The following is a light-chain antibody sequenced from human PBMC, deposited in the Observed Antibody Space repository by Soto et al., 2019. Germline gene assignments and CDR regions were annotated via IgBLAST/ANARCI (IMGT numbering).Light chain of an antibody. J-gene: IGLJ3*02. V-gene: IGLV2-14*01. Sequence: QSVLTQVASVSGSPGQSITISCTATSSDVGGHDYVSWYLQHPGKAPKLLIYEAFNRPSGVSDRFSGSKSGSTASLTISGLQAGDEGDYYCSSFTSTNTWVFGGGTKLTVL. CDR2: EAF. CDR1: SSDVGGHDY. CDR3: SSFTSTNTWV.